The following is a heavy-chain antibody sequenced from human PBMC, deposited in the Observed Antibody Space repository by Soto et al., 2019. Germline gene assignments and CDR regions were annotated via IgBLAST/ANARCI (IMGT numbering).Heavy chain of an antibody. CDR1: GGSISSGGYY. J-gene: IGHJ4*02. D-gene: IGHD3-10*01. V-gene: IGHV4-31*03. CDR2: IYYSGST. CDR3: ARDAILGSGSYPDY. Sequence: SETLSLTCTVSGGSISSGGYYWSWIRQHPGKGLEWIGYIYYSGSTYYNPSLKSRVTISVDTSKNKFSLKLSSVTAADTAVYYCARDAILGSGSYPDYWGQGTLVTVSS.